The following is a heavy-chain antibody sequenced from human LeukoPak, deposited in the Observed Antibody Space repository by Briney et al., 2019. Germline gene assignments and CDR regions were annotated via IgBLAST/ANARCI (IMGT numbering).Heavy chain of an antibody. CDR3: ARGLPGDYYDSSGPGDY. CDR2: IYSDNT. V-gene: IGHV3-53*01. CDR1: GFTVSSNS. Sequence: GGSLRLSCTVSGFTVSSNSMSWVRQAPGKGLEWVSFIYSDNTHYSDSVKGRFTISRDNSKNTLYLQMNSLRAEDTAVYYCARGLPGDYYDSSGPGDYWGQGTLVTVSS. J-gene: IGHJ4*02. D-gene: IGHD3-22*01.